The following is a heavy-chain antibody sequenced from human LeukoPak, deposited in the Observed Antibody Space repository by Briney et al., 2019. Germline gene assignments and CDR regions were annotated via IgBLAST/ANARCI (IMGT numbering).Heavy chain of an antibody. CDR2: IFYTGST. V-gene: IGHV4-59*01. CDR1: GGSISSYY. D-gene: IGHD4-23*01. J-gene: IGHJ3*02. CDR3: AALTGGDDAFDI. Sequence: PSETLSLTCTVSGGSISSYYWSWIRQPPGKGLEWIGYIFYTGSTNYNASLKSRVTISVLTSKNWFSLKLSSVTAADTAVYYCAALTGGDDAFDIWGQGTMVTVSS.